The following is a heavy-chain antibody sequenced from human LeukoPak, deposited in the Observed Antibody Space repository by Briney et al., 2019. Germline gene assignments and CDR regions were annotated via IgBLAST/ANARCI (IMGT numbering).Heavy chain of an antibody. Sequence: PPGGSLRLSCAASGFTFSSYAMSWVHQAPGKGLEWVSAISGSGGSTYYADSVKGRFTISRENAKNSLYLQMNSLRAEDTAVYYCARGQPISMITGPYFDYWGQGTLVTFSS. CDR2: ISGSGGST. J-gene: IGHJ4*02. CDR3: ARGQPISMITGPYFDY. D-gene: IGHD3-22*01. V-gene: IGHV3-23*01. CDR1: GFTFSSYA.